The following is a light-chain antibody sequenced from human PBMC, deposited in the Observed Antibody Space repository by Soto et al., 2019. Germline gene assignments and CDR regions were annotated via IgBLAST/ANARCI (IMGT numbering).Light chain of an antibody. CDR2: GAS. CDR3: QQYDKWPRT. CDR1: QSVSSSY. J-gene: IGKJ1*01. V-gene: IGKV3-20*01. Sequence: ETVLTQSPGTLSLSPGDRATLSCRASQSVSSSYLAWYQQKPGQAPRLLIYGASNRATGIPDRFSGSGSGTDFTLTISRLEPEDFAVYYCQQYDKWPRTFGQGTKVDIK.